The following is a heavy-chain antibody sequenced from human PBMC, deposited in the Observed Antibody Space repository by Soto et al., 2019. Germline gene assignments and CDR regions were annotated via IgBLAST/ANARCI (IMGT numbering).Heavy chain of an antibody. D-gene: IGHD5-12*01. CDR3: ARGARLRYNWFDP. Sequence: GGSLRLSCAASEFTFSNYAMSWVRQAPGKGLEWVSSISDNGGTTYYADSVKGRFTISRDNSKNTLYLQMNSLRAEDTAVYYCARGARLRYNWFDPWGQGTLVTVSS. J-gene: IGHJ5*02. CDR1: EFTFSNYA. V-gene: IGHV3-23*01. CDR2: ISDNGGTT.